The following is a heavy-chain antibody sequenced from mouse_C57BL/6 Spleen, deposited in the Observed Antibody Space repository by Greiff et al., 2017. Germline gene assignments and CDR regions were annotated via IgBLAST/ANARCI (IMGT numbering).Heavy chain of an antibody. J-gene: IGHJ3*01. CDR1: GFTFSSYA. Sequence: EVKLMESGGGLVKPGGSLKLSCAASGFTFSSYAMSWVRQTPEKRLEWVATISDGGSYTYYPDNVKGRFTISRDNAKNNLYLQMSHLKSEDTAMYYCARELGPPFAYWGQGTLVTVSA. D-gene: IGHD4-1*01. CDR3: ARELGPPFAY. CDR2: ISDGGSYT. V-gene: IGHV5-4*01.